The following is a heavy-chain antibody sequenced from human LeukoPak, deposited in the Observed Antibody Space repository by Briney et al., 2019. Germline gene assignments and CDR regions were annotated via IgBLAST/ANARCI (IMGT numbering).Heavy chain of an antibody. J-gene: IGHJ6*02. V-gene: IGHV4-34*01. CDR3: ARAQYYDIFSYYYYYGMDV. CDR2: INHSGST. D-gene: IGHD3-9*01. CDR1: GGSFSGYY. Sequence: SETLSLTCAVYGGSFSGYYWSWIRQPPGKGLEWIGEINHSGSTNYNPSLKSRVTISVDTSKNQSSLKLSSVTAADTAVYYCARAQYYDIFSYYYYYGMDVWGQGTPVTVSS.